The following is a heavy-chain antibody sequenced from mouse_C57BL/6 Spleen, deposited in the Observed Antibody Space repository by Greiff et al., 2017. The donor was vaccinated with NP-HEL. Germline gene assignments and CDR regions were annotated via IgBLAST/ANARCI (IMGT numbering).Heavy chain of an antibody. CDR2: IYPSDSET. J-gene: IGHJ2*01. CDR3: ARLDVTTVVDPYCDY. V-gene: IGHV1-61*01. CDR1: GYTFTSYW. Sequence: QVQLQQPGAELVRPGSSVKLSCKASGYTFTSYWMDWVKQRPGQGLEWIGNIYPSDSETHYNQKFKDKATLTVDKSSSTAYMQLSSLTSEDSAVYYCARLDVTTVVDPYCDYWGQGTTLTVSS. D-gene: IGHD1-1*01.